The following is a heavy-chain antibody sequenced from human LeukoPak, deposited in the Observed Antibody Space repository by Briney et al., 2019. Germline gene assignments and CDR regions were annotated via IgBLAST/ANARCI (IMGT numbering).Heavy chain of an antibody. CDR2: IVVGSGNT. Sequence: SVKVSCKASGFTFTSSAVQWVRQARGQRLEWIGWIVVGSGNTNYAQKFQERVTITRDMSTSTAYMELRSLRSDDTAVYYCARDLNDILTGAGGFDPWGQGTLVTVSS. V-gene: IGHV1-58*01. D-gene: IGHD3-9*01. CDR1: GFTFTSSA. CDR3: ARDLNDILTGAGGFDP. J-gene: IGHJ5*02.